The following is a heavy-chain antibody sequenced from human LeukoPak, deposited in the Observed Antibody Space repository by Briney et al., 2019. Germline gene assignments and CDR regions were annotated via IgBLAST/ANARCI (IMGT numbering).Heavy chain of an antibody. CDR2: INWNGSGA. CDR1: GFTFDDYG. CDR3: ARSYRSSGWQHNWFDP. V-gene: IGHV3-20*04. J-gene: IGHJ5*02. Sequence: PGGSLRLSCAASGFTFDDYGMSWVRQAPGKGLEWVSGINWNGSGAGYADSVKGRFTISRDNAKNSLYLQMNSLRAEDTALYYCARSYRSSGWQHNWFDPWGQGTLVTVSS. D-gene: IGHD6-19*01.